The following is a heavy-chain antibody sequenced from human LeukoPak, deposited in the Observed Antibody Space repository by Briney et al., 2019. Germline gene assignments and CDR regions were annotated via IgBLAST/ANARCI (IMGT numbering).Heavy chain of an antibody. Sequence: PSGTLSLTCAVSGGSISSSNWWSWIRQPAGKGLEWIGRIYTSGSTNYNPSLKSRVTISLDTSRNQFSLKLNSVTAADTAVYYCAKSNGYGLVDIWGQGTMVTVSS. CDR3: AKSNGYGLVDI. J-gene: IGHJ3*02. D-gene: IGHD3-10*01. CDR1: GGSISSSNW. CDR2: IYTSGST. V-gene: IGHV4-4*07.